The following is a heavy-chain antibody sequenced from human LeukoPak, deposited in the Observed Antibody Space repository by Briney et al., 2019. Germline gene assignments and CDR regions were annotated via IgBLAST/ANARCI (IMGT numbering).Heavy chain of an antibody. D-gene: IGHD5-18*01. V-gene: IGHV3-21*01. Sequence: GGSLRLSCAASGFTFSSYSMNWVRQAPGKGLEWVSSISSSSYIYYADSVKGRFTISRDNAKNSLYLQMNSLRAEDTAVYYCAKLRGYSYGHFDYWGQGTLVTVSS. CDR3: AKLRGYSYGHFDY. CDR1: GFTFSSYS. J-gene: IGHJ4*02. CDR2: ISSSSYI.